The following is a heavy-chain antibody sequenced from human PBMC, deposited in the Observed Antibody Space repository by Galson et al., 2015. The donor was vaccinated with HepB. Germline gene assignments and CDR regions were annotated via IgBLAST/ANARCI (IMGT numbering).Heavy chain of an antibody. V-gene: IGHV4-30-2*01. CDR1: GGSINSGSYS. J-gene: IGHJ4*02. D-gene: IGHD4-23*01. CDR2: IYHGENT. Sequence: TLSLTCSVSGGSINSGSYSWNWIRQPPGKGLEWIGHIYHGENTYYSPSLKGRVTISIDRSKNQFSLKMTSVTAADTAVYYCARAGAFTVVTPDYWGQGTLVTVSS. CDR3: ARAGAFTVVTPDY.